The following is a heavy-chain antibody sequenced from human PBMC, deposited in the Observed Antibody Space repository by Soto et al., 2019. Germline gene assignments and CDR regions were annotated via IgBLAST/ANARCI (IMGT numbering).Heavy chain of an antibody. CDR1: GGTFSTYS. J-gene: IGHJ4*02. Sequence: QVQLVQSGAEVKKPGSSVKVSCKTSGGTFSTYSIVWVRQAPGEGLEWMGGIIPIFGTANYAQKSQDRVTITTDKTTNTTFMELIRMKSEDPAMSYCSSSIRNNYWVGTNYYFDHWGQGTLVTVSS. D-gene: IGHD1-1*01. CDR2: IIPIFGTA. V-gene: IGHV1-69*06. CDR3: SSSIRNNYWVGTNYYFDH.